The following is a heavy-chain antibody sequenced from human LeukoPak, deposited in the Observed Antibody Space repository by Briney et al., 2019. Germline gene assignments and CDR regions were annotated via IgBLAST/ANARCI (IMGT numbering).Heavy chain of an antibody. CDR1: GFTFSSYG. V-gene: IGHV3-30*18. D-gene: IGHD3-3*01. CDR2: ISYDRSNK. J-gene: IGHJ4*02. CDR3: AKDVYDFWSGYYNSYDY. Sequence: PGRSLRLSCAASGFTFSSYGMHWVRQAPGKGLEWVAVISYDRSNKYYAGSVKGRFTISRDNSKNTLYLQMNSLRTEDTAVYYCAKDVYDFWSGYYNSYDYWGQGTLVTVSS.